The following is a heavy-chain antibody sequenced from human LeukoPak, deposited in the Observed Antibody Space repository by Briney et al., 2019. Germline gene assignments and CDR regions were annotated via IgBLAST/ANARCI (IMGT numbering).Heavy chain of an antibody. D-gene: IGHD3-9*01. Sequence: QPGRSLRLSCAVSGFTFSSYAMHWVRQAPGKGLEWVVVISYDGSKKYYADSVKGRFTISRDNSKNTLYLQMNSLRAEDTAVYYCARGNYDILTGSSFDYWGQGTLVTVSS. CDR2: ISYDGSKK. V-gene: IGHV3-30-3*01. J-gene: IGHJ4*02. CDR1: GFTFSSYA. CDR3: ARGNYDILTGSSFDY.